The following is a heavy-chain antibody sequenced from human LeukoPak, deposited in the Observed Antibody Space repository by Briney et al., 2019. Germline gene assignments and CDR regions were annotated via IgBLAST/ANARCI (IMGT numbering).Heavy chain of an antibody. V-gene: IGHV3-30-3*01. D-gene: IGHD2-21*02. CDR3: ARPPTSGDWARYWYFDL. CDR2: VSFDGSNK. CDR1: GITFSSYA. Sequence: GGSLRLSCAASGITFSSYAMHWVRQAPGKGLEWVAVVSFDGSNKYYVDSVKGRFTISRDNSKNTLYLQMDSLRAEDTAVYYCARPPTSGDWARYWYFDLWGRGTLVTVSS. J-gene: IGHJ2*01.